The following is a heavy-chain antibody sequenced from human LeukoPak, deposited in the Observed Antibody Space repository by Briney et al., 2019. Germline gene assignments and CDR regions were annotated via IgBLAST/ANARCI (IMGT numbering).Heavy chain of an antibody. CDR2: ITNNGDST. J-gene: IGHJ4*02. Sequence: PGGSLRLSCVASGFTFSTYPMHWVRQAPGKGLEYVSAITNNGDSTYHANSVKGRFTISRDNSKNTLYLQMNSLRAEDTAVYYCASRIAAAGTGYWGQGTLVTVSS. CDR3: ASRIAAAGTGY. V-gene: IGHV3-64*01. CDR1: GFTFSTYP. D-gene: IGHD6-13*01.